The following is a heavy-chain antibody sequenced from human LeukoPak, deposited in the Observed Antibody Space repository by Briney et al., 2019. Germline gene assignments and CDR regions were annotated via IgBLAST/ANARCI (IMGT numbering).Heavy chain of an antibody. V-gene: IGHV4-31*03. D-gene: IGHD3-10*01. CDR2: IYYSGST. Sequence: SQTLSLTCTVSGGSISSGGYYWSWTRQHPGKGLEWIGYIYYSGSTYYNPSLKSRVTISVDTSKNQFSLKLSSVTAADTAVYYCARDLYYGSGAFDIWGQGTMVTVSS. CDR1: GGSISSGGYY. J-gene: IGHJ3*02. CDR3: ARDLYYGSGAFDI.